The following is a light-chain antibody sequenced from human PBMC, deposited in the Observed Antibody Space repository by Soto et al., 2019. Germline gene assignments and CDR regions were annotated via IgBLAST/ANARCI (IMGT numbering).Light chain of an antibody. CDR3: QPYTNWAPIT. CDR2: GAS. J-gene: IGKJ5*01. V-gene: IGKV3D-15*01. Sequence: EPVMTQSPSALSVSPWDRATLSCRASQSVSSKLAWYQQKXGXPPRLLIYGASTRATVIPARFSGSGSGTELTLNISSLQSEDSAVYYCQPYTNWAPITFGQGTRLEIK. CDR1: QSVSSK.